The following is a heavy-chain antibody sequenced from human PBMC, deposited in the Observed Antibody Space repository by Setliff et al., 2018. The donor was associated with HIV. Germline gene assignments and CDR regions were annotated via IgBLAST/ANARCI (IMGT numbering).Heavy chain of an antibody. CDR3: AREGYSSSWNYYYYMDV. J-gene: IGHJ6*03. V-gene: IGHV4-34*01. CDR2: INHSGST. CDR1: GGSFSGYY. D-gene: IGHD6-13*01. Sequence: PSETLSLICAVYGGSFSGYYWSWIRQPPGKGLEWIGEINHSGSTNYNPSLKSRVTISVDTSKNQFSLKLSSVTAADTAVYYCAREGYSSSWNYYYYMDVWGKGTTVTVSS.